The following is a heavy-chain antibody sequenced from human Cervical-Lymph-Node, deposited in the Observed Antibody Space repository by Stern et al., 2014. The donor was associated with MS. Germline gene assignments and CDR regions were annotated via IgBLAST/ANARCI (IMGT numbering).Heavy chain of an antibody. CDR2: INTVATNI. CDR1: GFTFSSYP. Sequence: EVQLEESGGGLVQPGGSLRLACAASGFTFSSYPMNWVRHAPGKGPEWISYINTVATNIYYADSVKGRFTISRDNAKNSLFLQMNSLRADDTAVYYCARGLPNTGYDPWGQGTLVTVSS. D-gene: IGHD6-25*01. CDR3: ARGLPNTGYDP. V-gene: IGHV3-48*01. J-gene: IGHJ5*02.